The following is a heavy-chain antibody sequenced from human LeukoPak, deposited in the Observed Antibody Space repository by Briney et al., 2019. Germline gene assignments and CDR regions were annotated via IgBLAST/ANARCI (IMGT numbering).Heavy chain of an antibody. CDR2: IYYSGQT. D-gene: IGHD6-13*01. Sequence: SQTLSLTCAVSGGSFSSGTWAWIRQPPGKGLEWIGHIYYSGQTYYNLSLKSRVTISLNRSKKQFSLKLTSMTAADTAWYYCATIPATGPYNGFDP. CDR1: GGSFSSGT. J-gene: IGHJ5*02. V-gene: IGHV4-30-2*01. CDR3: ATIPATGPYNGFDP.